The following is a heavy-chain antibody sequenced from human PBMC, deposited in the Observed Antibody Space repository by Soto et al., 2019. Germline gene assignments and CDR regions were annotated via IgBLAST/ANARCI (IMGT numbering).Heavy chain of an antibody. Sequence: SSETLSLTCTVSGGSISSSSYYWGWIRQPPGKGLEWIGSIYYSRSTYYNPSLKSRVTISVDTSKNQFSLKLSSVTAADTAVYYCAGEGLWFGDLSYWGQGTLVTVSS. CDR2: IYYSRST. J-gene: IGHJ4*02. CDR1: GGSISSSSYY. D-gene: IGHD3-10*01. V-gene: IGHV4-39*01. CDR3: AGEGLWFGDLSY.